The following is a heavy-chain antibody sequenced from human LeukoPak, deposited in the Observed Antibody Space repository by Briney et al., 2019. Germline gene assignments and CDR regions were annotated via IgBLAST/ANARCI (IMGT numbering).Heavy chain of an antibody. CDR1: GFTFSSYA. Sequence: GGSLRLSCAASGFTFSSYAMHWVRQAPGKGLEWVAVISYDGSNKYYADSVKGRFTISRDNSKNTLYLQMNSLRAEDTAVYYCARALYDFWSGDYCGMDVWGQGTTVTASS. D-gene: IGHD3-3*01. J-gene: IGHJ6*02. V-gene: IGHV3-30-3*01. CDR2: ISYDGSNK. CDR3: ARALYDFWSGDYCGMDV.